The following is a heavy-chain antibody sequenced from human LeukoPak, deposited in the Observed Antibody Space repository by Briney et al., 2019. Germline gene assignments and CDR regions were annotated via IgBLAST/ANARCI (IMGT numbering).Heavy chain of an antibody. CDR3: ARATAKGNYYHGMDV. D-gene: IGHD2-21*02. Sequence: SVNVSCKASGGTLWSYAMSWVRQAPGQGLEWMGGIIPMFGTTNYAQKFQGRVTIGADTSTNTAYVEVRGLRSEDTAVYYCARATAKGNYYHGMDVWGKGTTVSVSS. CDR2: IIPMFGTT. J-gene: IGHJ6*04. V-gene: IGHV1-69*06. CDR1: GGTLWSYA.